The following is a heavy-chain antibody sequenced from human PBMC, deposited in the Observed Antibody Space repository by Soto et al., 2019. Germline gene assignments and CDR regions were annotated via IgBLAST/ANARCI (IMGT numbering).Heavy chain of an antibody. Sequence: GSLRLSCAASGFTFSSYSMKWVRQAPGKVLEWISYISTTSSSIYYADSVKGRFTISRDNAKNSLFLQMNSLRDEDTAVYYCARKGVAFDYWGQGALVTVSS. CDR2: ISTTSSSI. J-gene: IGHJ4*02. V-gene: IGHV3-48*02. D-gene: IGHD3-3*01. CDR3: ARKGVAFDY. CDR1: GFTFSSYS.